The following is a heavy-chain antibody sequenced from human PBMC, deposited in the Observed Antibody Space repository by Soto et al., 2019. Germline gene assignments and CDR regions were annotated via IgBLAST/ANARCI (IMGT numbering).Heavy chain of an antibody. J-gene: IGHJ4*02. CDR2: ISYDGSNK. CDR1: GFTFSSYA. D-gene: IGHD2-15*01. CDR3: ARDNPAVAATHNFDY. V-gene: IGHV3-30-3*01. Sequence: QVQLVESGGGVVQPGRSLRLSCAASGFTFSSYAMHWVRQAPGKGLEWVAVISYDGSNKYYADSVKGRFTISRDNSKNTLYLQMNSLRAEDTAVYYCARDNPAVAATHNFDYWGQGTLVTVSS.